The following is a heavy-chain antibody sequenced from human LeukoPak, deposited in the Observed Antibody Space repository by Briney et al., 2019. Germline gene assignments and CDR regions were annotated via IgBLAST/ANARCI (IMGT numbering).Heavy chain of an antibody. J-gene: IGHJ4*02. CDR1: GFTFREFA. CDR3: SREWGNGNDLRPDS. D-gene: IGHD1-1*01. CDR2: IRSSIYGGTP. Sequence: GGSLRLSCTSTGFTFREFAVSWFRQAPGKGLEWIGFIRSSIYGGTPKAAASVKGRFIFSRDDSKGVAYLRMNSLKTDDTAVYYCSREWGNGNDLRPDSWGQGTLVTVSS. V-gene: IGHV3-49*03.